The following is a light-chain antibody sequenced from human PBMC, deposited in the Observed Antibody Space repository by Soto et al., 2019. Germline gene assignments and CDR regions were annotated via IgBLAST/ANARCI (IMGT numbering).Light chain of an antibody. CDR1: QSLVYSDGIAY. Sequence: DVVMTQSPLSPPVTLGQPASISCRSSQSLVYSDGIAYLSWFHQRPGQSPRRLIYKVSNRDSGVPDRLSGSGSCTDITLKISRVEAEDVGVYYDVQGTHCPPTFGRGTRVEIK. CDR2: KVS. CDR3: VQGTHCPPT. V-gene: IGKV2-30*01. J-gene: IGKJ1*01.